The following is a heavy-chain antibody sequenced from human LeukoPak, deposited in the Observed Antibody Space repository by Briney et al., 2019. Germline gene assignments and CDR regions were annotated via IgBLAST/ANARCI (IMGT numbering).Heavy chain of an antibody. V-gene: IGHV1-69*13. J-gene: IGHJ4*02. CDR1: GGTFSSYA. CDR3: ARGVADCGGDCYYRGIYFDF. CDR2: IIPIFGTA. D-gene: IGHD2-21*02. Sequence: SVKVSCKASGGTFSSYAISWVRQAPGQGLEWMGGIIPIFGTANYAQKFQGRVTITADESTSTAYMELSSLRSEDTAVYYCARGVADCGGDCYYRGIYFDFWGQGTLVTVSS.